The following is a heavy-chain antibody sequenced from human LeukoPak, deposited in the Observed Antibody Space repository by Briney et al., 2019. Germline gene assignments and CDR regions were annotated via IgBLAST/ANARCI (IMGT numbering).Heavy chain of an antibody. CDR2: ISGSGGST. D-gene: IGHD4-17*01. CDR1: GFTFSSYA. V-gene: IGHV3-23*01. CDR3: AKFYYGDRKNADY. Sequence: GGSLRLSCAASGFTFSSYAMSWGRQAPGKGLEWVSAISGSGGSTYYADSVKGRFTISRDNSKNTLYLQMNSLRAEDTAVYYCAKFYYGDRKNADYWGQGTLVTVSS. J-gene: IGHJ4*02.